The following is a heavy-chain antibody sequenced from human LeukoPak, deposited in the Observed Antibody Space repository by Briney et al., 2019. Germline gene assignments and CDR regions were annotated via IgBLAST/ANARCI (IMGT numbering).Heavy chain of an antibody. CDR3: ARGFGFSDSGFDY. CDR1: DGSISSYY. Sequence: HSETLSLTCTVSDGSISSYYWNWIRQPAGKGLEWIGRIYTSGSTSYNPSLKSRVTMSVDTSKNQFSLKLSSVTAADTAVYYCARGFGFSDSGFDYCGQGTLVTVSS. CDR2: IYTSGST. J-gene: IGHJ4*02. D-gene: IGHD1-26*01. V-gene: IGHV4-4*07.